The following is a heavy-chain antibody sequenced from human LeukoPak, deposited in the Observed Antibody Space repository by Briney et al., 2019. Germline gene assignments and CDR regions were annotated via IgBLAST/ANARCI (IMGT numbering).Heavy chain of an antibody. CDR2: IKGKAYGGTT. Sequence: GGALRLSCTASGFTLADHATSWFRQAPGKGLEGVGFIKGKAYGGTTEYAASVKGRFSISRDDSKSIAYLQMNSLKTEDTAVYYCTRDTRGGVSAAGPVWGQGTLVTVSS. V-gene: IGHV3-49*03. D-gene: IGHD6-13*01. J-gene: IGHJ4*02. CDR1: GFTLADHA. CDR3: TRDTRGGVSAAGPV.